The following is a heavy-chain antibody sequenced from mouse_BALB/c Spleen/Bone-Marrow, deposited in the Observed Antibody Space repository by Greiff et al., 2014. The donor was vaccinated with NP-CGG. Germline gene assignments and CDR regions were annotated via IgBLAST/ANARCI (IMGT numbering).Heavy chain of an antibody. J-gene: IGHJ3*01. V-gene: IGHV1S29*02. CDR1: GYTFTDYN. CDR3: ARRFITTAAWFAY. CDR2: IYPYNGGT. D-gene: IGHD1-2*01. Sequence: EVQLQQSGPELVKPGASVKISCKASGYTFTDYNMHWVKQSHGKSLEWIGHIYPYNGGTGYNQKFKSKATLTVDNSSSTAYMELRSLTSEDSAVYYCARRFITTAAWFAYWGQGTLVTVSA.